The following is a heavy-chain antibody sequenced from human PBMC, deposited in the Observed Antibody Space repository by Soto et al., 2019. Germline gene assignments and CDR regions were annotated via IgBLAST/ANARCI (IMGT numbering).Heavy chain of an antibody. CDR1: GYTFTSYG. D-gene: IGHD2-2*01. V-gene: IGHV1-18*01. CDR3: ARDGTVIGYCSSTSCLGPRFDY. CDR2: ISAYNGNT. J-gene: IGHJ4*02. Sequence: ASVKVSCKASGYTFTSYGISWVRQAPGQGLEWMGWISAYNGNTNYAQKLQGRVTMTTDTSTSTAYMELRSLRSDDTAVYYCARDGTVIGYCSSTSCLGPRFDYWGQGTLVTVSS.